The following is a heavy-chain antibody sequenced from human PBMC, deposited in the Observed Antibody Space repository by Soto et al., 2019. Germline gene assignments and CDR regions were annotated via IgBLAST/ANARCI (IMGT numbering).Heavy chain of an antibody. J-gene: IGHJ4*02. D-gene: IGHD3-22*01. CDR2: ISSSSSTI. CDR1: GFTFSSYS. Sequence: EVQLVESGGGLVKPGGSLRLSCAASGFTFSSYSMNWVRQAPGKGLEWVSSISSSSSTIYYADSVKGRFTISRDNAKNSLYLQMNSLRDEDTAVYYCARDPPDSSGYYRDDYWGQGTLVTVSS. CDR3: ARDPPDSSGYYRDDY. V-gene: IGHV3-21*01.